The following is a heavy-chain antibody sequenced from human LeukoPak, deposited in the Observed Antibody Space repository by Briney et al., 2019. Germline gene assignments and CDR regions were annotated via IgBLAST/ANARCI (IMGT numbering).Heavy chain of an antibody. CDR1: GFTFSSYG. CDR3: ARDYRYFDWSDY. Sequence: GGSLRLSCAASGFTFSSYGMHWVRQAPGKGLEWVSYISSSGSTIYYADSVKGRFTISRDNAKNSLYLQMNSLRAEDTAVYYCARDYRYFDWSDYWGQGTLVTVSS. J-gene: IGHJ4*02. D-gene: IGHD3-9*01. V-gene: IGHV3-48*04. CDR2: ISSSGSTI.